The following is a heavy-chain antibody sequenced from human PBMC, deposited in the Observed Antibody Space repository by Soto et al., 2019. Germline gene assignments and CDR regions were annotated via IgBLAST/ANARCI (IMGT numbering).Heavy chain of an antibody. D-gene: IGHD4-17*01. CDR1: GFTFSSYA. J-gene: IGHJ4*02. CDR2: ISYDGSNK. V-gene: IGHV3-30-3*01. Sequence: GGSLRLSCAASGFTFSSYAMHWVRQAPGKGLEWVAVISYDGSNKYYADSVKGRFTISRDNATHSLNLQMTNLRHEDTAVYYCASARDYGANTPYFESWGPGTLVTVSS. CDR3: ASARDYGANTPYFES.